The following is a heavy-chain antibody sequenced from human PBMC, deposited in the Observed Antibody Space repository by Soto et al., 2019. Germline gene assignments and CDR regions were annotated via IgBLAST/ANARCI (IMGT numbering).Heavy chain of an antibody. CDR1: GFTFGSYS. CDR2: ISSSSSTI. Sequence: GGSLRLSCTASGFTFGSYSMNWVRQAPGKGLEWVSYISSSSSTIYYADSVKGRFTISRDNAKNSLYLQMNSLRAEDTAVYYCARDPPPSIAVGWGSQFDYWGQGTLVTVSS. CDR3: ARDPPPSIAVGWGSQFDY. D-gene: IGHD6-19*01. J-gene: IGHJ4*02. V-gene: IGHV3-48*01.